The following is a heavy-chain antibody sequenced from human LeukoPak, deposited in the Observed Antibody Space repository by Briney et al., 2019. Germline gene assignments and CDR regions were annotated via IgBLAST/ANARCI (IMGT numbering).Heavy chain of an antibody. D-gene: IGHD4-23*01. V-gene: IGHV4-39*01. CDR1: GGSISSSSYY. Sequence: SETLSLTCTVSGGSISSSSYYWGWIRQPPGKGLEWIGSIYYSGSTYYNPSLNSRVTMSVDTSKNQFSLKLSSVTAADTAVYYCARRPLGGKGPTDYWGQGTLVTVSS. J-gene: IGHJ4*02. CDR2: IYYSGST. CDR3: ARRPLGGKGPTDY.